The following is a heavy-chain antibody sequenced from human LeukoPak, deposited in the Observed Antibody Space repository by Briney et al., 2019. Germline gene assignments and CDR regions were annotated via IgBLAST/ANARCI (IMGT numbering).Heavy chain of an antibody. J-gene: IGHJ4*02. CDR3: AASSGVTLGRF. Sequence: SETLSLTCTVSGGSISSGSHYYQWIRQHPGKGLEWIGYIYYTGITSYNPSLKSRVTMSVDTSMNQVSLKVTSLTAADTAVYYCAASSGVTLGRFWGQGALVTVSS. V-gene: IGHV4-31*03. D-gene: IGHD3-16*01. CDR2: IYYTGIT. CDR1: GGSISSGSHY.